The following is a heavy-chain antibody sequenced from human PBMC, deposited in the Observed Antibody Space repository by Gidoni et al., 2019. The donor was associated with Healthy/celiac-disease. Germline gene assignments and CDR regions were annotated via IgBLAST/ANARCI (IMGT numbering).Heavy chain of an antibody. CDR1: GFTFSSYA. D-gene: IGHD1-26*01. CDR3: AIDGIVGAITGPYS. V-gene: IGHV3-30-3*01. J-gene: IGHJ3*02. Sequence: QVQLVESGGGVVQPGRSLRLSCAASGFTFSSYAMHWVRQAPGKGLEWVAVISYDGSNKYYADSVKGRFTISRDNSKNTLYLQMNSLRAEDTAVYYCAIDGIVGAITGPYSWGQGTMVTVSS. CDR2: ISYDGSNK.